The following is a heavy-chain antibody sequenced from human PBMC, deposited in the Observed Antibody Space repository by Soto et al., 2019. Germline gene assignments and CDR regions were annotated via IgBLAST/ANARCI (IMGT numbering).Heavy chain of an antibody. Sequence: SLRISCRASGYRLRGYNMQGVGQAPGQGLEWMGWINPNSGGTNYAQKFQGWVTMTRDTFISTAYMELSRLRSDDTAVYYCARGYGIAAAGYYDYWGQGTLVTLSS. V-gene: IGHV1-2*04. D-gene: IGHD6-13*01. CDR1: GYRLRGYN. CDR3: ARGYGIAAAGYYDY. J-gene: IGHJ4*02. CDR2: INPNSGGT.